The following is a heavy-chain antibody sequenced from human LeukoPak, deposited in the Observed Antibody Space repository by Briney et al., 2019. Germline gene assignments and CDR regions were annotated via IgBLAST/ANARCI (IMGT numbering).Heavy chain of an antibody. D-gene: IGHD3-3*01. CDR2: IYYSGST. CDR3: AIENTIFGVFDI. V-gene: IGHV4-59*12. Sequence: SETLSLTCTVSGGSISSFYWSWIRQPPGKGLEWIGYIYYSGSTNYNPSLKSRVTISVDTSKNQFSLKLSSVTAADTAVYYCAIENTIFGVFDIWGQGTMVTVSS. CDR1: GGSISSFY. J-gene: IGHJ3*02.